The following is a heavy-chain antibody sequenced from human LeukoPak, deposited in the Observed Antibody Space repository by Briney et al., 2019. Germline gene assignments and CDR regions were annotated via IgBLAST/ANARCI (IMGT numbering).Heavy chain of an antibody. J-gene: IGHJ6*03. CDR3: AKAEEDCSSTSCYIGGVYYYYYMDV. D-gene: IGHD2-2*02. Sequence: PGGSLRLSCAASGFTFSSYGMHWVRQAPGKGLEWVAFIRYDGSNKYYADSVKGRFTISRDNSKNTLYLQMNSLRAEDTAVYYCAKAEEDCSSTSCYIGGVYYYYYMDVWGKGTTVTVSS. CDR1: GFTFSSYG. V-gene: IGHV3-30*02. CDR2: IRYDGSNK.